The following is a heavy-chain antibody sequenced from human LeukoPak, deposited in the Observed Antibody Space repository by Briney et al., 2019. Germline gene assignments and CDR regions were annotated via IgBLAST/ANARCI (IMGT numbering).Heavy chain of an antibody. J-gene: IGHJ4*02. V-gene: IGHV3-23*01. CDR3: AKPRSGWSLWDY. CDR1: GLTFSSYA. CDR2: ISGSGGST. Sequence: GGSLRLSCAASGLTFSSYAMSWVRQAPGKGLEWVSAISGSGGSTYYADSVKGRFTISRDNSKNTLYQQMNSLRAEDTAVYNCAKPRSGWSLWDYWGQGTLVTVSS. D-gene: IGHD6-19*01.